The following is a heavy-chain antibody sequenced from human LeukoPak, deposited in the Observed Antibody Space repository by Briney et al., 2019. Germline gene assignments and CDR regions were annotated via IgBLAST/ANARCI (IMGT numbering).Heavy chain of an antibody. CDR1: GFTFSSYA. D-gene: IGHD3-22*01. CDR3: ARDPTYDSSGYPDY. J-gene: IGHJ4*02. CDR2: IWYDGSNK. V-gene: IGHV3-33*08. Sequence: GGSLRLSCAASGFTFSSYAMSWVRQAPGKGLEWVAVIWYDGSNKYYADSVKGRFTISRDNSKNTLYLQMNSLRAEDTAVYYCARDPTYDSSGYPDYWGQGTLVTVSS.